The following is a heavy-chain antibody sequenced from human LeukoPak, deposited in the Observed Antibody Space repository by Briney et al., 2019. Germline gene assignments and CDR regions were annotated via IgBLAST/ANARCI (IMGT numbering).Heavy chain of an antibody. Sequence: ASVKVSRKASGYTFTAYYIHWVRQAPGQGLEWMGWIHPNSGGTNYAQKFQGRLTMTRDTSISTAYMELSRLTSDDTAVFFCASVTYSDFSPVDYWGQGTLVTVSS. CDR1: GYTFTAYY. V-gene: IGHV1-2*02. CDR2: IHPNSGGT. D-gene: IGHD3-3*01. CDR3: ASVTYSDFSPVDY. J-gene: IGHJ4*02.